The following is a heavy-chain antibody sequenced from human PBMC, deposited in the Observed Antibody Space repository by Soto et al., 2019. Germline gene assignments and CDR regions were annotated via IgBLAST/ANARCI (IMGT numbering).Heavy chain of an antibody. J-gene: IGHJ2*01. CDR2: IIPIFGTA. CDR3: ARGNHRWLQLWYFDL. CDR1: GGTFSSYN. Sequence: QVQLVQSGAEVKKPGSSVTVSCKASGGTFSSYNISWVRQAPGQGLEWMGGIIPIFGTANYAQKFQGRVTITADESTSTAYMELSRLRSEDTAVYYCARGNHRWLQLWYFDLWGRGTLVTVSS. D-gene: IGHD5-12*01. V-gene: IGHV1-69*12.